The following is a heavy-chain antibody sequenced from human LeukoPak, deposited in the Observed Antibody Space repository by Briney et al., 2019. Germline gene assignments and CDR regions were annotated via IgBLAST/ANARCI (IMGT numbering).Heavy chain of an antibody. V-gene: IGHV3-30*03. J-gene: IGHJ3*02. D-gene: IGHD3-3*01. CDR2: ISYDGSNK. Sequence: PGGSLRLSCAASGFTFSSYGMHWVRQAPGKGLEWVAVISYDGSNKYYADSVKGRFTISRDNSKNTLYLQMNSLRAEDTAVYYCAREWTGYDFWSGYSSSDPSHFDIWGQGTMVTVSS. CDR1: GFTFSSYG. CDR3: AREWTGYDFWSGYSSSDPSHFDI.